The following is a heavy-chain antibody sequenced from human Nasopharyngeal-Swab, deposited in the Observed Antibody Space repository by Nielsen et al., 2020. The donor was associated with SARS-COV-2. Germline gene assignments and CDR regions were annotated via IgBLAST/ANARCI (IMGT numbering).Heavy chain of an antibody. J-gene: IGHJ6*02. D-gene: IGHD3-16*01. V-gene: IGHV4-34*01. CDR1: GGSISSYY. CDR3: ARGRRITTPYGMDV. CDR2: INHSGST. Sequence: SETLSLTCTVSGGSISSYYWSWIRQPPGRGLEWIGEINHSGSTNYNPSLKSRVTISVDTSKNQFSLKLSSVTAVDTAVYYCARGRRITTPYGMDVWGQGTTVTVSS.